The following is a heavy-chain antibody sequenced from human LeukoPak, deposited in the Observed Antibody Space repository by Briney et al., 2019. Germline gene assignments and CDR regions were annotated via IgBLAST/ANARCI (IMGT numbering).Heavy chain of an antibody. CDR2: IWYDGSNK. D-gene: IGHD5-24*01. V-gene: IGHV3-33*01. Sequence: PGRSLRLSCAASGFAFSSYGMHWVRQAPGKGLEWVAVIWYDGSNKYYVDSVKGRFTISRDNSRNTLYLQMNSLRAEDTAVYYCARVRERWLQLGAFDIWGQGTMVTVSS. CDR1: GFAFSSYG. J-gene: IGHJ3*02. CDR3: ARVRERWLQLGAFDI.